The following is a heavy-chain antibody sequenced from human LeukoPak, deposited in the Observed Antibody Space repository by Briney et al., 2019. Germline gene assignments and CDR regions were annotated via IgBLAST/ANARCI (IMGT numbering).Heavy chain of an antibody. Sequence: SETQSLTCTVSGYSISSDYYWGWIRQPPGKGLEWIATMYHSGNTYYNPSLKSRVTISADTSQNQFSLRLSSVTAADTAMYYCARSCSGGSCYYYYGMDVWGQGTTVTVSS. CDR1: GYSISSDYY. CDR2: MYHSGNT. V-gene: IGHV4-38-2*02. D-gene: IGHD2-15*01. J-gene: IGHJ6*02. CDR3: ARSCSGGSCYYYYGMDV.